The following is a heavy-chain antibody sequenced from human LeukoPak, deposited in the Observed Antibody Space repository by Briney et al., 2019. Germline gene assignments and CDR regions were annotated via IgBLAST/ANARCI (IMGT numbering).Heavy chain of an antibody. V-gene: IGHV4-34*01. D-gene: IGHD3-10*01. CDR2: INHSGCT. CDR3: ARGGLYYYGSGSRFDP. J-gene: IGHJ5*02. Sequence: SETLSLTCAVYGGSFSGYYWSWIRQPPGKGLEWIGEINHSGCTNYNPSLKSRVTISVDTSKNQFSLKLSSVTAADTAVYYCARGGLYYYGSGSRFDPWGQGTLVTVSS. CDR1: GGSFSGYY.